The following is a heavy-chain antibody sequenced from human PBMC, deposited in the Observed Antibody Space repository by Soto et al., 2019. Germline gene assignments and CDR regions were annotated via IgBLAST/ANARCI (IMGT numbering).Heavy chain of an antibody. D-gene: IGHD3-3*01. V-gene: IGHV1-69*13. CDR3: ARVENDFWSALRPYYYYYYGMDV. CDR1: GYTFTSYD. CDR2: IIPIFGTA. Sequence: ASVKVSCKASGYTFTSYDISWVRQAPGQGLEWMGGIIPIFGTANYAQKFQGRVTITADESTSTAYVELSSLRSEDTAVYYCARVENDFWSALRPYYYYYYGMDVWGQGTTVTVSS. J-gene: IGHJ6*02.